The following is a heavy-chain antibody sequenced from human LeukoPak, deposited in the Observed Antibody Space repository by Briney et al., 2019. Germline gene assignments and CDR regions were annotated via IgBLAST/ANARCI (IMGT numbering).Heavy chain of an antibody. V-gene: IGHV3-7*01. CDR3: ARDEYYYDSSGYYFPGGLHY. J-gene: IGHJ4*02. CDR2: IKEDESEK. Sequence: GGSLRLSCAASGFTFSNYWMSWVRQTPGNGPEWVANIKEDESEKNYVNSVKDRFTISRDNAKNSLYLQMNSLRAEDTAVYYCARDEYYYDSSGYYFPGGLHYWGQGTLVTVSS. CDR1: GFTFSNYW. D-gene: IGHD3-22*01.